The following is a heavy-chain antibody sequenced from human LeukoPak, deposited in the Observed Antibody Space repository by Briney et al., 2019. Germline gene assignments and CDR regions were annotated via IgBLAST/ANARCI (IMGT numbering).Heavy chain of an antibody. D-gene: IGHD3-10*01. CDR3: ARRPISMVRGVKTSYYYYGMDV. J-gene: IGHJ6*02. V-gene: IGHV3-66*04. CDR2: IYSGGST. Sequence: PGGSLRLSCAASGFTVSSNYMSWVRQAPGKRLEWVSVIYSGGSTYYADSMKGRFTISRDNSKNTLYLQMNSLRAEDTAVYYCARRPISMVRGVKTSYYYYGMDVWGQGTTVTVSS. CDR1: GFTVSSNY.